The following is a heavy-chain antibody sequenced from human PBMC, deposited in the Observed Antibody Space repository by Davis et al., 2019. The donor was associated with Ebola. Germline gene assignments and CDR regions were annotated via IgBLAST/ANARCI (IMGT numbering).Heavy chain of an antibody. CDR1: GFTFSGSA. D-gene: IGHD1-26*01. V-gene: IGHV3-73*01. Sequence: GGSLRLSCAASGFTFSGSAMLWVRQASGKGLEWVGHIRSRANTYARTYTTSVKGRFTISRDDSKNTAYLQMISLKTEDTAVYYCAKAWVGAKDYWGQGTLVTVSS. CDR3: AKAWVGAKDY. J-gene: IGHJ4*02. CDR2: IRSRANTYAR.